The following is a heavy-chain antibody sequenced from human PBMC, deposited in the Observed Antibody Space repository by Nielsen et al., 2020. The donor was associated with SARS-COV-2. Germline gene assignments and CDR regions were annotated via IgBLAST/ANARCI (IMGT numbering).Heavy chain of an antibody. CDR3: VRRHGGTYQRLFDV. CDR1: GFSFVSYW. V-gene: IGHV5-51*01. D-gene: IGHD6-25*01. J-gene: IGHJ4*02. Sequence: GESLKISCKGSGFSFVSYWISWVRQMPGKGLEWMGIIYPGDSDTKYNPAFRGLVTISAAKSITTAYLQWDFLETSDTAMYYCVRRHGGTYQRLFDVWGQGTLVTVSS. CDR2: IYPGDSDT.